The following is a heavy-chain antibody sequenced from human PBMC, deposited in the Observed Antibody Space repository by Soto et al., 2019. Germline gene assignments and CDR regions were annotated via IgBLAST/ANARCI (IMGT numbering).Heavy chain of an antibody. Sequence: QVQLVQSGAEVRKPGSSVKVSCKASGGTFSSYTISWVRQDPGQGLEWMGRIIPIPDIADYAQKFEGRVTLAADKSTSTSYMELSSLRSEDTAVYYCAAESLVVVTAIRGSCFDYWGQETLVTVSS. CDR2: IIPIPDIA. CDR3: AAESLVVVTAIRGSCFDY. CDR1: GGTFSSYT. V-gene: IGHV1-69*02. D-gene: IGHD2-21*02. J-gene: IGHJ4*02.